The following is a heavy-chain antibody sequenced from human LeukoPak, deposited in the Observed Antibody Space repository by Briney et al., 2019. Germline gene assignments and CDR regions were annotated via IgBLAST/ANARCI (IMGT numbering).Heavy chain of an antibody. CDR1: GYTFTGYY. D-gene: IGHD6-13*01. J-gene: IGHJ3*02. Sequence: ASVKVSCKASGYTFTGYYMHWVRQAPGQGLEWMGWINPNSGGTNYAQKFQGRVTMTRGTSISTAYMELSRLRSDDTAVYYCARSCGSSWYGCAFDIWGQGTMVTVSS. CDR3: ARSCGSSWYGCAFDI. V-gene: IGHV1-2*02. CDR2: INPNSGGT.